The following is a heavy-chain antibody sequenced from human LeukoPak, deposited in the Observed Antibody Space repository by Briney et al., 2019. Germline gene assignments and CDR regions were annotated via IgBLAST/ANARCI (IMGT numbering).Heavy chain of an antibody. CDR1: GYTFTSYG. V-gene: IGHV1-18*01. Sequence: ASVKVSCKASGYTFTSYGISWVRQAPGQGLEWMGWISAYNGNTNYAQKLQGRVTMTTDTSTSTAYMELRSLRSDDTAVYYRARWYYYDSSGYLQYYYYYGMDVWGQGTTVTVSS. CDR3: ARWYYYDSSGYLQYYYYYGMDV. D-gene: IGHD3-22*01. J-gene: IGHJ6*02. CDR2: ISAYNGNT.